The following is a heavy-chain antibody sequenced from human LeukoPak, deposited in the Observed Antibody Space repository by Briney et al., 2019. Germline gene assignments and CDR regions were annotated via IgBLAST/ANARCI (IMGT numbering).Heavy chain of an antibody. D-gene: IGHD6-19*01. V-gene: IGHV5-51*01. CDR3: VRQDGSAYYYFDY. J-gene: IGHJ4*02. CDR1: GYSFTSYW. CDR2: IYPGDSDT. Sequence: GESLKISCKGSGYSFTSYWIGWVRQMPGKGLEWMGIIYPGDSDTRYSPSFQGQVTISADKSINTAYLQWSSLKASDTAIYYCVRQDGSAYYYFDYWGQGTLVTVSS.